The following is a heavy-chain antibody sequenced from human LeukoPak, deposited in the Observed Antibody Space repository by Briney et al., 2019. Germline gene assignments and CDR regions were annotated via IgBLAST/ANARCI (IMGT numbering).Heavy chain of an antibody. CDR2: ISYSGST. J-gene: IGHJ4*02. Sequence: SETLSLTCTVSGASISSYYWSWIRQPPGKGLEWIGYISYSGSTNYNPSLKSRVTISVDTSKNQFSLELSSVTAADTAVYYCARSGGRDGYNFDYWGQGTLVTVSS. D-gene: IGHD5-24*01. V-gene: IGHV4-59*01. CDR1: GASISSYY. CDR3: ARSGGRDGYNFDY.